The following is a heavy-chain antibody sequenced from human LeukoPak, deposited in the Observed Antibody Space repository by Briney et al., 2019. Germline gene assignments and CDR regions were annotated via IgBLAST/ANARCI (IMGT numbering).Heavy chain of an antibody. CDR1: GGSISSYY. CDR2: FYHSGST. J-gene: IGHJ4*02. CDR3: ARVTAYSSENYFDY. V-gene: IGHV4-59*08. D-gene: IGHD6-25*01. Sequence: SETLSLTCTVSGGSISSYYWSWIRQPPGKGLEWIGNFYHSGSTYYNPSLKSRVTISVDTSKNQFSLKLSSVTAADTAVYYCARVTAYSSENYFDYWGQGTLVTVPS.